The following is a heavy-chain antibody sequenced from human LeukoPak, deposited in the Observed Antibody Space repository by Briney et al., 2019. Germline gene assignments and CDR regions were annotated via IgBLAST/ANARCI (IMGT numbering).Heavy chain of an antibody. J-gene: IGHJ6*02. CDR1: GGSISNYY. CDR3: ARGLYYYYGMDV. CDR2: IYYSGTI. Sequence: SETLSLTCTVYGGSISNYYWSWIRQPPGKGLEWIGYIYYSGTIKYNPSLQSRVTISVDTSKNHFSLKLSSVTAADTAVYYCARGLYYYYGMDVWGQGTTVTVSS. V-gene: IGHV4-59*12.